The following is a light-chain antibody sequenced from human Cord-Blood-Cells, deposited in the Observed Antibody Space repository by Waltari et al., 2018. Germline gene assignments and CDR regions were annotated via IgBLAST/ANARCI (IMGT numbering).Light chain of an antibody. V-gene: IGLV3-1*01. CDR1: NWREQY. Sequence: SYELTQPPSVSVSPGQTASITCPGDNWREQYACWYQQKPGQSPVLVIYQDSKRPSGIPERFSGSNSGNTATLTISGTQAMDEADYYCQAWDSSTVVFGGGTKLTVL. J-gene: IGLJ2*01. CDR2: QDS. CDR3: QAWDSSTVV.